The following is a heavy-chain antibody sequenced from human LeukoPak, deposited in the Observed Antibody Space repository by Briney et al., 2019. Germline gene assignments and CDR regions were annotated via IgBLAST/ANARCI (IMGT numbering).Heavy chain of an antibody. J-gene: IGHJ4*02. CDR1: GGSISSYY. D-gene: IGHD2-15*01. CDR2: IYYSGST. Sequence: PSETLSLTCTVSGGSISSYYWSWIRQPPGKGLEWIGYIYYSGSTNYNPSLKSRVTISVDTSKNQFSLKLSSVTAADTAVYYCAKQRSEVVVAATNYWGQGTLVTVSS. V-gene: IGHV4-59*01. CDR3: AKQRSEVVVAATNY.